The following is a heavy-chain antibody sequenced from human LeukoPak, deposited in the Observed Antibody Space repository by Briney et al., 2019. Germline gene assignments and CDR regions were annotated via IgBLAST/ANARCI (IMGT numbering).Heavy chain of an antibody. CDR3: ARYPWGVGGTH. V-gene: IGHV3-53*01. J-gene: IGHJ4*02. Sequence: PGGSLRLSCGASGLXVSSNYMSWVRQAPGKGLEWVSLIYSGGSTFYADSVKGRFTISRDNSKNTLHLQMNSLRAEDTAVYYCARYPWGVGGTHWGQGTLVTVSS. D-gene: IGHD1-26*01. CDR2: IYSGGST. CDR1: GLXVSSNY.